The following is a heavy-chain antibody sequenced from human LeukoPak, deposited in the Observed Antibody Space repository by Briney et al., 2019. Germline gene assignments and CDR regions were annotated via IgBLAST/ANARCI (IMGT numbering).Heavy chain of an antibody. CDR3: AKDRFPECSGGSCSTFDY. V-gene: IGHV3-7*03. Sequence: PGGSLRLSCTTSEFTFSNYWMSWVRQAPGKGLEWVANIKQDGSETYYVDSVKGRFTISRDNAKNSLYLQMNSLRVEDAAVYYCAKDRFPECSGGSCSTFDYWGQGILVTVSS. J-gene: IGHJ4*02. CDR1: EFTFSNYW. D-gene: IGHD2-15*01. CDR2: IKQDGSET.